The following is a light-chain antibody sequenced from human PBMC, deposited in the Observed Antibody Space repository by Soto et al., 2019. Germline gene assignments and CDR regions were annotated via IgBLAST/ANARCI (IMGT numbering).Light chain of an antibody. CDR3: QRSFSFPVT. CDR2: AAS. Sequence: DIQMTQSPSSLSASVGDRVTITCRANQTITRYLNWYQQKPGTAPKLIIYAASSLEEGVPSRFRVSGSGTYFTLSISNLQPEDFAAYSCQRSFSFPVTFGQGTKLEIK. V-gene: IGKV1-39*01. J-gene: IGKJ2*01. CDR1: QTITRY.